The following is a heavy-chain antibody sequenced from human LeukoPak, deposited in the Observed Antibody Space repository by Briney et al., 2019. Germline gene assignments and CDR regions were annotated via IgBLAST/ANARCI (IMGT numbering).Heavy chain of an antibody. CDR2: IYYSGST. CDR3: ARGLAPMVREVISLDP. D-gene: IGHD3-10*01. V-gene: IGHV4-39*01. J-gene: IGHJ5*02. Sequence: NPSETLSLTCTVSGGSISSSSYYWGWIRQPPGKGLEWIGSIYYSGSTYYDPSLKSRVTISVDTSKNQFSLKLSSVTAADTAVYYCARGLAPMVREVISLDPWGQGTLVTVSS. CDR1: GGSISSSSYY.